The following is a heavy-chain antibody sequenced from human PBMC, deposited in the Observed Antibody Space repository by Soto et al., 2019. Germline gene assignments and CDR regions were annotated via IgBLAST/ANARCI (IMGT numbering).Heavy chain of an antibody. CDR2: TNPNSGEV. CDR1: GYTFIGYY. D-gene: IGHD6-6*01. CDR3: AREPRPLWYFDH. V-gene: IGHV1-2*06. J-gene: IGHJ4*02. Sequence: ASVKVSCKASGYTFIGYYIHWVRQAPGQGLEWMGRTNPNSGEVTYGETFQGRVTMTRDTSNNTAYMELSRLRSDDTAVYYCAREPRPLWYFDHWGQGTLVTVSS.